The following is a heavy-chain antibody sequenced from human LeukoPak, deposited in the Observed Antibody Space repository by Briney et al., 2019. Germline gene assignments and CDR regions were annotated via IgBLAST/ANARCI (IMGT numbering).Heavy chain of an antibody. CDR1: GGSINSGDHY. V-gene: IGHV4-30-4*08. Sequence: SQTLSLTCTVSGGSINSGDHYWSWIRQSPGKGPEWIGYIFSTGSTCYNPSLQSRLTISQDKSTNQFFLKLTSVTAADTAVYYCARDRGGWLRPYFDSWGLGTLVTVSS. CDR2: IFSTGST. J-gene: IGHJ4*02. D-gene: IGHD5-12*01. CDR3: ARDRGGWLRPYFDS.